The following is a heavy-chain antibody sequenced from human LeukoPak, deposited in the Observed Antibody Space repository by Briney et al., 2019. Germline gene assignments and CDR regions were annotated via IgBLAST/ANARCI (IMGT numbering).Heavy chain of an antibody. Sequence: ASVTVSCKASGYTFSIYYLHWVRQAPGQGLEWVGVINPSNGATSYARRFQGRLTMTRDTSTGTVHMELSSLTSEDTAVYYCARDRAWELLTSDFWGQGTRVTVSS. J-gene: IGHJ4*02. CDR3: ARDRAWELLTSDF. CDR1: GYTFSIYY. V-gene: IGHV1-46*01. D-gene: IGHD4-23*01. CDR2: INPSNGAT.